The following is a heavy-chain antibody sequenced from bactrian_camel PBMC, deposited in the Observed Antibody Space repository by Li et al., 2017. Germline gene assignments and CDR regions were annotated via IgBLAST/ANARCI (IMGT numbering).Heavy chain of an antibody. D-gene: IGHD6*01. J-gene: IGHJ4*01. V-gene: IGHV3S6*01. CDR1: GYTASSAC. CDR3: ARNTEVSGGNWCTVESNL. CDR2: IDWSGTNR. Sequence: QVQLVESGGGSVQAGGSLTLSCVVSGYTASSACMAWFRQAPGKEREGVSCIDWSGTNRYYKDSVKGRFTISKDNAKKTLYLQMNSLKPQDTAMYLCARNTEVSGGNWCTVESNLWGQGTQVTVS.